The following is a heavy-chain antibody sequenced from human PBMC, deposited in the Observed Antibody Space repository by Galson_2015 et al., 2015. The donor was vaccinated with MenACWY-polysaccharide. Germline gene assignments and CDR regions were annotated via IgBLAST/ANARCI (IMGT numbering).Heavy chain of an antibody. CDR3: ARSYCDRTTCYGMDV. Sequence: SLRLSCAASGFTFSSYAMHWVRQAPGKGLEWVAVISYSGNNIYYADSEEGRFTISRDNFKSTLYLQMNSLRPEDTGVYYCARSYCDRTTCYGMDVWGQGTMVTVSS. D-gene: IGHD2-21*01. V-gene: IGHV3-30-3*01. CDR1: GFTFSSYA. CDR2: ISYSGNNI. J-gene: IGHJ6*02.